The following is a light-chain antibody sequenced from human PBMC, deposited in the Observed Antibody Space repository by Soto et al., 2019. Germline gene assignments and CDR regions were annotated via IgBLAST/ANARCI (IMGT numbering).Light chain of an antibody. CDR1: SSDVGGYNY. CDR2: EVS. J-gene: IGLJ1*01. V-gene: IGLV2-8*01. CDR3: CSYAGSSYYV. Sequence: QSGLTQPPSASGSPGQSVTSSCTGTSSDVGGYNYVSWYQQHPGKAPKLMIYEVSKRPSGVSNRFSGSKSGNTASLTISGLQAEDEAYYYCCSYAGSSYYVFGSGTKVTVL.